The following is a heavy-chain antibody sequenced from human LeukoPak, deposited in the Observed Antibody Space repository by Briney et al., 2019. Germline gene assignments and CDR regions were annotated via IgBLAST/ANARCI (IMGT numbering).Heavy chain of an antibody. CDR3: AKYDSSGYDAFDI. V-gene: IGHV3-23*01. J-gene: IGHJ3*02. D-gene: IGHD3-22*01. Sequence: GGSLRLSCAASGFTFSSYAMSWVRQAPGKGLEWVSAISGSGGSTYYADSVKGRFTISRDNSQNTLYLQMNSLRAEDTAVYYCAKYDSSGYDAFDIWGQGTMVTVSS. CDR2: ISGSGGST. CDR1: GFTFSSYA.